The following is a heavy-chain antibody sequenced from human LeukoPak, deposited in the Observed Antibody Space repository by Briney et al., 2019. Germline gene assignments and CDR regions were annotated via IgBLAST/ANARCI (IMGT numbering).Heavy chain of an antibody. J-gene: IGHJ4*02. CDR3: ARVFANHYFDY. CDR1: GGSFSGYY. Sequence: PSETLSLTCAVYGGSFSGYYWSWIRQPPGKGLEWIGEINHSGSTNYNPSLKSRVTISVDTSKNQFSLKLSSVTAADTAVYYCARVFANHYFDYWGQGTLVTVSS. CDR2: INHSGST. V-gene: IGHV4-34*01.